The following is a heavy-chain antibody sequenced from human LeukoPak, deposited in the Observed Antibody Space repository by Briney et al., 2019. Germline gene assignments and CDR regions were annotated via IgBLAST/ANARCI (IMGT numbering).Heavy chain of an antibody. CDR1: GFTFSSYW. CDR2: INNDGSTT. J-gene: IGHJ4*02. D-gene: IGHD6-19*01. Sequence: PGGSLRLSCAVSGFTFSSYWMHWVRQAPGKGLVWVSRINNDGSTTAYADSVKGRFTISGDNTKNTLYLQMNSLRVEDTAVYYCARTYSSFDYWGQGTLVTVSS. CDR3: ARTYSSFDY. V-gene: IGHV3-74*01.